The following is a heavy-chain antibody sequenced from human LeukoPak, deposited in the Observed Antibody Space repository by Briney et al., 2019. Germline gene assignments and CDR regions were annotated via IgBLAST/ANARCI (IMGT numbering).Heavy chain of an antibody. Sequence: GGSPRLFCAASGFTFGTYGMSWVRQAPGKGLEWVSAISSSGATMYYADSVKGRFTISRDNSKNTLYLQINSLRAEDTAVYYCAKDSGGTYFYYYFYMDVWGKGTTVTVSS. V-gene: IGHV3-23*01. D-gene: IGHD1-26*01. J-gene: IGHJ6*03. CDR3: AKDSGGTYFYYYFYMDV. CDR1: GFTFGTYG. CDR2: ISSSGATM.